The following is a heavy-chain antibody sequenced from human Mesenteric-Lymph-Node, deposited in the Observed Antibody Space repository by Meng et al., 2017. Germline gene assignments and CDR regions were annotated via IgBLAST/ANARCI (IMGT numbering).Heavy chain of an antibody. Sequence: SETLSLTCTVSGASISRYYWSWIRQSPGKGLEWIGYSWHTGSSNYNPSLKSRVTISVDTSKKQFSLKLTSVTAADTAVYYCARHYYDSSGYQLSLFDPWGQGTLVTVSS. CDR2: SWHTGSS. CDR1: GASISRYY. V-gene: IGHV4-59*08. D-gene: IGHD3-22*01. CDR3: ARHYYDSSGYQLSLFDP. J-gene: IGHJ5*02.